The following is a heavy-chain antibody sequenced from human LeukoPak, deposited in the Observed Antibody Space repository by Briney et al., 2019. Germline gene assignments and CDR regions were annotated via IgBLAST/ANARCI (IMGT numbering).Heavy chain of an antibody. V-gene: IGHV1-69*06. J-gene: IGHJ5*02. D-gene: IGHD2-2*01. CDR3: ARDGCSSTSCYPYNWFDP. CDR2: IIPIFGTA. Sequence: SVKVSCKASGGTFSSYAIGWVRQAPGQGLEWMGGIIPIFGTANYAQKFQGRVTITADKSTSTAYMELSSLRSEDTAVYYCARDGCSSTSCYPYNWFDPWGQGTLVTVSS. CDR1: GGTFSSYA.